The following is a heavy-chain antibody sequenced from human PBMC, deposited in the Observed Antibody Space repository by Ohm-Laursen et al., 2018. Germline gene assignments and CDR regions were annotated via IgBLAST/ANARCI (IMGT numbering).Heavy chain of an antibody. CDR3: AKDEGRNWNGAFDY. CDR1: GFTFSSYA. J-gene: IGHJ4*02. Sequence: SLRLSCAASGFTFSSYAMSWVRQAPGKGLEWVSAISGSGGSTYYADSVKGQFTISRDNSKNTLYLQMNSLRAEDTAVYYCAKDEGRNWNGAFDYWGQGTLVTVSS. D-gene: IGHD1-1*01. V-gene: IGHV3-23*01. CDR2: ISGSGGST.